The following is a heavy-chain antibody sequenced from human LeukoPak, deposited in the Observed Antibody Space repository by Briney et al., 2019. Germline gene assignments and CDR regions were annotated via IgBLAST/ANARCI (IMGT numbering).Heavy chain of an antibody. CDR1: GFTFSSYA. Sequence: GGSLRLSCSASGFTFSSYAMHWVRQAPGKGLEYVLAISSNGGSTYYADSVKGRFTISRDNSKNTLYLQMSSLRTEDTAVYYCVKGALAARLFDYWGQGTLITVSS. CDR3: VKGALAARLFDY. D-gene: IGHD6-6*01. J-gene: IGHJ4*02. CDR2: ISSNGGST. V-gene: IGHV3-64D*06.